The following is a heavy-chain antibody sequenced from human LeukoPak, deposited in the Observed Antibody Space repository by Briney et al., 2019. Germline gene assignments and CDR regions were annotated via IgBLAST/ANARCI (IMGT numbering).Heavy chain of an antibody. V-gene: IGHV4-31*03. CDR2: IYYTGIT. J-gene: IGHJ4*02. Sequence: SETLSLTCTVSGGSISSGAFYNNWIRQRPGKGLEWIGYIYYTGITSYTPSLKSRATMSVDTSMNQVSLELSSLTAADTAVYYCAASSGVTLGRFWGQGTLVTVSS. CDR1: GGSISSGAFY. CDR3: AASSGVTLGRF. D-gene: IGHD3-16*01.